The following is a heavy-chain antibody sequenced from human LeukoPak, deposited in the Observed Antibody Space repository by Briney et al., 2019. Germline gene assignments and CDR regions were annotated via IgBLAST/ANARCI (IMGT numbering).Heavy chain of an antibody. CDR2: IYYNGNT. Sequence: SDTLSLTCTVSGGSINNYYWSWIRQPPGKGLEWIGYIYYNGNTNYNPSLKSRVTISVDTSKNQFSLKLSSVTAADTAVYYCAKGAIYPVADYWGQGTLVTVSS. V-gene: IGHV4-59*08. J-gene: IGHJ4*02. CDR3: AKGAIYPVADY. CDR1: GGSINNYY. D-gene: IGHD1-26*01.